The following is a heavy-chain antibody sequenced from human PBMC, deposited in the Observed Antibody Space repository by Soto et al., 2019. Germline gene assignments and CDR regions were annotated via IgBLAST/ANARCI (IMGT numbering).Heavy chain of an antibody. CDR1: GFSFSIYS. J-gene: IGHJ5*02. V-gene: IGHV3-21*04. CDR3: AKSSGDCRNTDWYHNDFDP. D-gene: IGHD3-9*01. Sequence: GGSLRLSCAASGFSFSIYSMNWVRQAPGKGLEWVSSISSRSTYIYYSDSVRGRFTISRDNAENTLYLQMNSLRAEDTALYYCAKSSGDCRNTDWYHNDFDPWGQGTLGTVSS. CDR2: ISSRSTYI.